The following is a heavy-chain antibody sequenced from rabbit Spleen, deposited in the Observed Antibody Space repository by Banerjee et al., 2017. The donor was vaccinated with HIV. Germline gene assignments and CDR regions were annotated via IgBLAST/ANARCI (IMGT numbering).Heavy chain of an antibody. V-gene: IGHV1S40*01. J-gene: IGHJ4*01. CDR1: GFSLNSGYD. D-gene: IGHD1-1*01. CDR2: IYTESSENT. Sequence: QSLEESGGDLVKPGASLTLTCKAAGFSLNSGYDMCWVRQAPGKGLEWIGCIYTESSENTYYASWVNGRFTVSKTSSTTVTLQMTSLTAADTATYFCARDLYVAGNNLWGPGTLVTVS. CDR3: ARDLYVAGNNL.